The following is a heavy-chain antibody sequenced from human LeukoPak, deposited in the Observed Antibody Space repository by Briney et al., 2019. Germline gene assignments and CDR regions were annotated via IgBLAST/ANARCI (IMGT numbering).Heavy chain of an antibody. CDR2: INHSGST. Sequence: KTSETLSLTCAGYGGSFSGYYWSWIRQPPGKGLEWIGEINHSGSTNYNPSLKSRVTISVDTSKNQFSLKLSSVTAADTAVYYCARGGIAARPWGQGTLVTVSS. CDR1: GGSFSGYY. CDR3: ARGGIAARP. V-gene: IGHV4-34*01. D-gene: IGHD6-6*01. J-gene: IGHJ5*02.